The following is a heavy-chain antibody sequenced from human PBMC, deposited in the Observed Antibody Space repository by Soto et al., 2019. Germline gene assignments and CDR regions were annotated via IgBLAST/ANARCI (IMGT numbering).Heavy chain of an antibody. CDR3: AIDSDYGGKGGISYFDY. Sequence: EVQLLESGGGLVQPGGSLRLSCAASGFTFSSYAMSWVRQAPGKGLEWVSAISGSGGSTYYADSVKGRFTISRDNSKNTLYLQMNSLRAEDTAVYYCAIDSDYGGKGGISYFDYWGQGTLVTVSS. CDR1: GFTFSSYA. V-gene: IGHV3-23*01. D-gene: IGHD4-17*01. CDR2: ISGSGGST. J-gene: IGHJ4*02.